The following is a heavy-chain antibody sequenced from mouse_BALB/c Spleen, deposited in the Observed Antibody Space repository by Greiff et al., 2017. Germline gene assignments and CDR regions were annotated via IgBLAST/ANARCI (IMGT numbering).Heavy chain of an antibody. D-gene: IGHD2-1*01. CDR3: ARGNSWTMDY. CDR1: GYTFTDYW. Sequence: VQLQQPGAELVMPGASVKMSCKASGYTFTDYWMHWVKQRPGQGLEWIGAIDTSDSYTSYNQKFKGKATLTVDESSSTAYMQLSSLTSEDSAVYYCARGNSWTMDYWGQGTSVTVSS. CDR2: IDTSDSYT. J-gene: IGHJ4*01. V-gene: IGHV1-69*01.